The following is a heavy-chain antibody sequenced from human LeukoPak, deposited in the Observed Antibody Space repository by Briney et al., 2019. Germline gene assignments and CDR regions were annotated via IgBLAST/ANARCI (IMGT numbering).Heavy chain of an antibody. CDR1: GFTFSSYD. V-gene: IGHV3-13*01. J-gene: IGHJ4*02. Sequence: QTGGSLRLSCAASGFTFSSYDMHWVRQATGKGLEWVSAIGTAGDTYYPGSVKGRFTISRDNSKNTLYLQMNSLRAEDTAVYYCARGSGRDYWGQGTLVTVSS. CDR3: ARGSGRDY. CDR2: IGTAGDT. D-gene: IGHD6-19*01.